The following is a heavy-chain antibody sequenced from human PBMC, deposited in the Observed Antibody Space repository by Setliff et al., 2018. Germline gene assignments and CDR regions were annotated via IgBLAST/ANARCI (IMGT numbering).Heavy chain of an antibody. J-gene: IGHJ5*02. Sequence: PSVKVSCKASGGTFSSYTISWVRQAPGQGLEWMGRIIPILGIANYAQKFQGRVTITADKSTSTAYMELSSLRSEDTAVYYCARDISLGKAAVWFGELKGWFDPWGQGTLVTVSS. CDR1: GGTFSSYT. CDR3: ARDISLGKAAVWFGELKGWFDP. CDR2: IIPILGIA. V-gene: IGHV1-69*04. D-gene: IGHD3-10*01.